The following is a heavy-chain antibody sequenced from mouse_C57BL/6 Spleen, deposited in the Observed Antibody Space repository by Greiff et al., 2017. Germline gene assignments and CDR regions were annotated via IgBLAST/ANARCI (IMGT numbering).Heavy chain of an antibody. CDR2: IWGVGST. V-gene: IGHV2-6*01. CDR1: GFSLTSYG. D-gene: IGHD2-5*01. J-gene: IGHJ3*01. CDR3: ARRYSNYEGFAY. Sequence: VKLMESGPGLVAPSQSLSITCTVSGFSLTSYGVDWVRQSPGKGLEWLGVIWGVGSTNYNSALKSRLSISKDNSKSQVFIKMNRLQTDDTAMYYCARRYSNYEGFAYWGQGTLVTVSA.